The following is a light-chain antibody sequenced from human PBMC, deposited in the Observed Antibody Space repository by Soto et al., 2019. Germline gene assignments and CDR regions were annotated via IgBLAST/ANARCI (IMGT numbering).Light chain of an antibody. J-gene: IGLJ1*01. Sequence: QSALTQPASVSGSPGQSITISCTGTSSDVGGYNYVSWYQQHPGKDPKLMIYDVSNRPSGVSNRFSGSKSGNTASLTISGLQAEDEADYYCSSYTSSSTSYVFGTGTKVTVL. CDR1: SSDVGGYNY. CDR2: DVS. V-gene: IGLV2-14*01. CDR3: SSYTSSSTSYV.